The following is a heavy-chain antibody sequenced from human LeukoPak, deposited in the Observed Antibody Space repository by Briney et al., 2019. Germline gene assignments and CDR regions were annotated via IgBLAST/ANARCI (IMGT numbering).Heavy chain of an antibody. CDR3: ARGARYYYDSSGYWGD. CDR1: GGSFGGYY. V-gene: IGHV4-34*01. Sequence: SETLSLTCAVYGGSFGGYYWSWVRQPPGKGLEWIGEIYHSGSTNYNPSLKSRVTISVDKSKNQFSLKLSSVTAADTAVYYCARGARYYYDSSGYWGDWGQGTLVTVSS. D-gene: IGHD3-22*01. CDR2: IYHSGST. J-gene: IGHJ4*02.